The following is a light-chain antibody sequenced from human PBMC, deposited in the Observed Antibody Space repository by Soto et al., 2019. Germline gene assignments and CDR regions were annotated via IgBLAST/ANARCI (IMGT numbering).Light chain of an antibody. CDR3: SSYTSSSTPYV. V-gene: IGLV2-14*02. CDR1: SSVVGSYRL. Sequence: QSALTQPASVSGSPGQSITISCTGSSSVVGSYRLVSWYQHHPGKVPKLIIYEVSNRPSGVSNRFSGSKSGNTASLTISGLQAEDEADYYCSSYTSSSTPYVFGTGTKLTVL. CDR2: EVS. J-gene: IGLJ1*01.